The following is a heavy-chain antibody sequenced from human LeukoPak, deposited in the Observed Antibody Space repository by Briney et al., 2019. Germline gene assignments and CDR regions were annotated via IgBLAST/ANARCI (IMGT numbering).Heavy chain of an antibody. D-gene: IGHD6-19*01. CDR1: GYSFTSFG. CDR2: ISGYNDNT. Sequence: ASVKVSCKTSGYSFTSFGISWVRQAPGQGLEWMGWISGYNDNTKYAEKLQGRVTMTTDTSTSTAYMELRSLRSDDTAVYYCARDVSSGWEFYFDYWGQGTPVTVSS. CDR3: ARDVSSGWEFYFDY. J-gene: IGHJ4*02. V-gene: IGHV1-18*01.